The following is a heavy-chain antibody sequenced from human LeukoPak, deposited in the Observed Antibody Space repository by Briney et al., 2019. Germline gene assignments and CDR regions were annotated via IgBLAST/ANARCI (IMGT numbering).Heavy chain of an antibody. CDR3: AKGGPQYYYDSSGYYFLDF. V-gene: IGHV3-23*01. CDR2: ISGSGGSR. CDR1: GFTFGSYA. J-gene: IGHJ4*02. D-gene: IGHD3-22*01. Sequence: GGSLRLSCAASGFTFGSYAMSWVRQAPGKGLEWVSAISGSGGSRYYADSVKGRFTISRDNSQNTLYLQMNSLRAEDTAVYYCAKGGPQYYYDSSGYYFLDFWGQGTLVTVSS.